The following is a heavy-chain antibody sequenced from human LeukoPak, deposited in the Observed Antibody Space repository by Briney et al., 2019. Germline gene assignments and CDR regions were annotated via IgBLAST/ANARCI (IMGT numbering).Heavy chain of an antibody. V-gene: IGHV1-69*13. CDR3: ARDVPGSIGTTARFDP. CDR2: IIPIFGTA. Sequence: SVKVSCKASGGTFSSYAISWVRQAPGQGLEWMGGIIPIFGTANYAQKFQGRVTITADESTSTAYMELSSLRSEDTAVYYCARDVPGSIGTTARFDPWGQGTLDTVSS. CDR1: GGTFSSYA. J-gene: IGHJ5*02. D-gene: IGHD1-1*01.